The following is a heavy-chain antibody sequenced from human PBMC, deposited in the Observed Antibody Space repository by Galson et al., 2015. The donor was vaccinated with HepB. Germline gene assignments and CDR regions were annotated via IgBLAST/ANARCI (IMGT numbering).Heavy chain of an antibody. CDR3: ARETGYSSGWYINYGMDV. Sequence: SLRLSCAASGFTFSSYGMHWVRQAPGKGLEWVAVIWYDGSNKYYADSVKGRFTISRDNSKNTLYLQMNSLRAENTAVYYCARETGYSSGWYINYGMDVWGQGTTVTVSS. CDR2: IWYDGSNK. V-gene: IGHV3-33*01. J-gene: IGHJ6*02. CDR1: GFTFSSYG. D-gene: IGHD6-19*01.